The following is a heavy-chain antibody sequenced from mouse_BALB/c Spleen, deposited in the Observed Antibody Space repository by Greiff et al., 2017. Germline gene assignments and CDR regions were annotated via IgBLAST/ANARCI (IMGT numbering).Heavy chain of an antibody. D-gene: IGHD1-1*01. V-gene: IGHV1-62-2*01. CDR3: ARHEEEGFGDGRGAMDY. Sequence: QVQLKESGAELVKPGASVKLSCKASGYTFTEYIIHWVKQRSGQGLEWIGWFYPGSGSIKYNEKFKDKATLTADKSSSTVYMELSRLTSEDSAVYFCARHEEEGFGDGRGAMDYWGQGTSVTVSS. CDR1: GYTFTEYI. J-gene: IGHJ4*01. CDR2: FYPGSGSI.